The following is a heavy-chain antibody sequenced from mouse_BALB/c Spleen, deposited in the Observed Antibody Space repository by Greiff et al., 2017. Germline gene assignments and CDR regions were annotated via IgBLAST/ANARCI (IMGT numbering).Heavy chain of an antibody. CDR1: GYTFTSYW. V-gene: IGHV1-69*02. CDR2: IYPSDSYT. CDR3: TREAGDFDY. Sequence: QVQLQQPGAELVRPGASVKLSCKASGYTFTSYWINWVKQRPGQGLEWIGNIYPSDSYTNYNQKFKDKATLTVDKSSSTAYMQLSSPTSEDSAVYYCTREAGDFDYWGQGTTLTVSS. J-gene: IGHJ2*01.